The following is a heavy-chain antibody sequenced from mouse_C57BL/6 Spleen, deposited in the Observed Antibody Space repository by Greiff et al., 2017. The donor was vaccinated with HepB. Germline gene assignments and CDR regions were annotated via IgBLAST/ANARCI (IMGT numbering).Heavy chain of an antibody. D-gene: IGHD4-1*01. CDR2: IYPGDGDT. CDR1: GYAFSSSW. CDR3: LTGPFDY. Sequence: VQLQQSGPELVKPGASVKISCKASGYAFSSSWMNWVKQRPGKGLEWIGRIYPGDGDTNYNGKFKGKATLTADKSSSTAYMQLSSLTSEDSAVSFCLTGPFDYWGQGTTLTVSS. V-gene: IGHV1-82*01. J-gene: IGHJ2*01.